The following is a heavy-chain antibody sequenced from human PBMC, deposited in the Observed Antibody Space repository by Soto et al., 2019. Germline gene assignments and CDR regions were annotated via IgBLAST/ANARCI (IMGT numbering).Heavy chain of an antibody. V-gene: IGHV4-34*01. D-gene: IGHD3-22*01. Sequence: QVQLQQWGAGLLKPSETLSLTCAVYGGSFSGYYWTWIRQPPGKGLEWIGEINHIGSTNYNPSLQSRVTISVDTSKNQFSLKLSSVTAADTAVYHCARYLSCDSISCQNWFDPWGQGTLVTVSS. CDR3: ARYLSCDSISCQNWFDP. CDR2: INHIGST. CDR1: GGSFSGYY. J-gene: IGHJ5*02.